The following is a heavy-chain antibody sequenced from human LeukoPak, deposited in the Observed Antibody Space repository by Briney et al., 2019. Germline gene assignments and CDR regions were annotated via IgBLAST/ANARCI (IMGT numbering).Heavy chain of an antibody. CDR1: GFTFSSYW. Sequence: GGYLSLYCTASGFTFSSYWMNWVRQAPGKGLEWVANIKQDGSEKYYVDSVKGRFTISRDNAKKSLYLQMNSLRAEDTAEYYCARETEMANLDYWGQGTLVTVSS. V-gene: IGHV3-7*04. CDR2: IKQDGSEK. CDR3: ARETEMANLDY. D-gene: IGHD5-24*01. J-gene: IGHJ4*02.